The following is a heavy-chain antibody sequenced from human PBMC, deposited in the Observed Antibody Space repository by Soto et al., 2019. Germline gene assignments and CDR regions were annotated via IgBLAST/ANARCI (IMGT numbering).Heavy chain of an antibody. J-gene: IGHJ4*02. Sequence: EVQLVESGGGLVQPGGSLRLSCAASGFTVSSNFMSWVRQAPGKGLEWVSVIYSGGTTYYADSVKGRFTISRHSSKNTLYLQMNSLRAEDTAVYYCARGAGYSSGWYDYWGQGTLVTVSS. CDR2: IYSGGTT. D-gene: IGHD6-19*01. V-gene: IGHV3-53*04. CDR1: GFTVSSNF. CDR3: ARGAGYSSGWYDY.